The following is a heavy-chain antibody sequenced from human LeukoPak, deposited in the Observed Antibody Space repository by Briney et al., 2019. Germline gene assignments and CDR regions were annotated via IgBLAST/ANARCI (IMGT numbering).Heavy chain of an antibody. V-gene: IGHV3-21*01. J-gene: IGHJ3*02. CDR3: ARGTRDCSSTSCYGPDAFDI. CDR1: GFSFSTYS. D-gene: IGHD2-2*01. CDR2: ISSSSSYI. Sequence: PGGSLRLSCAASGFSFSTYSMSWVRQAPGKGLEWVSSISSSSSYIYYADSVKGRFTISRDNAKNSLYLQMNSLRAEDTAVYYCARGTRDCSSTSCYGPDAFDIWGQGTMVTVSS.